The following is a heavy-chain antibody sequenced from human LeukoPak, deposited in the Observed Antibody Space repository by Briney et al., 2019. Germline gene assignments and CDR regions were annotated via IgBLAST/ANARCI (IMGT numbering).Heavy chain of an antibody. V-gene: IGHV4-59*01. CDR1: GGSISSYY. CDR3: AGRVAGTGRSLRVGHDAFDI. Sequence: SETLSLTCTVSGGSISSYYWSWIRQPAGKGLEWIGYIYYSGSTNYNPSLKSRVTISVDTSKNQFSLKLSSVTAADTAVYYCAGRVAGTGRSLRVGHDAFDIWGQGTMVTVSS. J-gene: IGHJ3*02. D-gene: IGHD6-19*01. CDR2: IYYSGST.